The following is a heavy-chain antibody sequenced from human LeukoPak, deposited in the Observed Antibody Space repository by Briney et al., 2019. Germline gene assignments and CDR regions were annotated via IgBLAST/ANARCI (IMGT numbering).Heavy chain of an antibody. D-gene: IGHD5-18*01. CDR3: ARVDTVMAYYFDL. CDR2: MYSGGTT. V-gene: IGHV3-53*04. J-gene: IGHJ4*02. CDR1: GFTVSTNC. Sequence: PGVSLRLSCAASGFTVSTNCMTWVRQAPGKGLEWVSTMYSGGTTYYADSVMGRFTISRHNSRNTLYLQMNSLRAEDTAVYYCARVDTVMAYYFDLWGQGTLVTVSS.